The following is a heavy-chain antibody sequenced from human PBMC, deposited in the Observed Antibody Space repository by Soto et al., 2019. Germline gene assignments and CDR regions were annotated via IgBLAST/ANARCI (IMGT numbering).Heavy chain of an antibody. Sequence: SVKVSSKAPGYTFTSYVMHWVRQGPGQRLEWMGWIKAGNGNTKYSQKFQGRVTSTRDTFESTAYMELSSLRSEDTAVYYCARVPLWNEIDDAFDIWGQGTMVTVSS. CDR2: IKAGNGNT. D-gene: IGHD1-1*01. CDR3: ARVPLWNEIDDAFDI. CDR1: GYTFTSYV. V-gene: IGHV1-3*01. J-gene: IGHJ3*02.